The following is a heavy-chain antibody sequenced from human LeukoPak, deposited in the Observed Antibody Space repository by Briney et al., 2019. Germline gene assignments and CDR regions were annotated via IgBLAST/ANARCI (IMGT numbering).Heavy chain of an antibody. D-gene: IGHD2-15*01. J-gene: IGHJ4*02. Sequence: ASVKVSCKASGYTFTSYGISWVRQAAGQGREWMGWISAYNGNTNYAQKLQGRVTMTTDTSTSTAYMELRSVRSDDTAVYYCARVPYSSGLDYFDYWGQGTLVTVSS. CDR2: ISAYNGNT. CDR1: GYTFTSYG. V-gene: IGHV1-18*01. CDR3: ARVPYSSGLDYFDY.